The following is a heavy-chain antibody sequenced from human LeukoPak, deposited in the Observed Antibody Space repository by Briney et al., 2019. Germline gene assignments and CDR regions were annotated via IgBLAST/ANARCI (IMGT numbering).Heavy chain of an antibody. CDR1: GFTFSSYA. Sequence: PGGSLRLSCAASGFTFSSYAMTWVRQAPGKGLEWVSTISGSAGSTNYGDSVRGRFTISRDNSKNTLYLQMNSLRAEDTAVYYCAKDASSWRGYYDYWGQGTLVTVSS. V-gene: IGHV3-23*01. D-gene: IGHD6-13*01. CDR3: AKDASSWRGYYDY. CDR2: ISGSAGST. J-gene: IGHJ4*02.